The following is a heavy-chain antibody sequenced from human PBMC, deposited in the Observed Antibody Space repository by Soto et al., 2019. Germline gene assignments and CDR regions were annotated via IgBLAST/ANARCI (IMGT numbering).Heavy chain of an antibody. CDR3: ARVLTTASPSDAFDI. CDR2: INPSGGST. Sequence: ASVKVSCKASGYTFTSYYMHWVRQAPGQGLEWMGIINPSGGSTSYAQKFQGGVTMTRDTSTSTVYMELSSLRSEDTAVYYCARVLTTASPSDAFDIWGQGTMVTVSS. CDR1: GYTFTSYY. D-gene: IGHD4-4*01. V-gene: IGHV1-46*03. J-gene: IGHJ3*02.